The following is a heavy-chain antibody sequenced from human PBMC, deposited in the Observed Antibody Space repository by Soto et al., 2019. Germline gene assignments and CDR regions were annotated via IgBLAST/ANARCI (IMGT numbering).Heavy chain of an antibody. V-gene: IGHV1-18*01. CDR1: GYTITSYG. Sequence: GASVKVSCKASGYTITSYGISWVRQAPGQGLEWMGWISAYNGNTNYAQKLQGRVTMTTDTSTSTAYMELRSLRSDDTAVYYCAREDSGYDLYYYYYGMDVWGQGTTVTVSS. D-gene: IGHD5-12*01. CDR2: ISAYNGNT. CDR3: AREDSGYDLYYYYYGMDV. J-gene: IGHJ6*02.